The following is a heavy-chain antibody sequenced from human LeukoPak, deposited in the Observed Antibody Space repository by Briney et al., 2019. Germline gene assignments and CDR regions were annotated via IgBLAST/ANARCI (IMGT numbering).Heavy chain of an antibody. CDR1: GYTFTGYY. CDR3: ATHSPEWRYSGYYNYYYIDV. Sequence: GASVKVSCKASGYTFTGYYMHWERQAPGQGLEWMGWINPSGGSTSYAQKFQGRVTMTRDTSTSTVYMELSSLRSEDTAVYYCATHSPEWRYSGYYNYYYIDVWGKGTTVTVSS. J-gene: IGHJ6*03. D-gene: IGHD5-12*01. V-gene: IGHV1-46*01. CDR2: INPSGGST.